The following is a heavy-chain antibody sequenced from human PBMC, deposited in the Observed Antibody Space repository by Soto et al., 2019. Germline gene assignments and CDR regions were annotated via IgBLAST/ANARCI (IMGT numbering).Heavy chain of an antibody. J-gene: IGHJ6*02. CDR2: IYYSGST. CDR3: RRDDYYGMDV. CDR1: GGSISSSSYY. Sequence: PSETLSLTCTVSGGSISSSSYYWGWIRQPPGKGLERIGSIYYSGSTYYNPSLKSRVTISVDTSKNQFSLKLSSVTAADTAVYYCRRDDYYGMDVWGQGTTVSVYS. V-gene: IGHV4-39*01.